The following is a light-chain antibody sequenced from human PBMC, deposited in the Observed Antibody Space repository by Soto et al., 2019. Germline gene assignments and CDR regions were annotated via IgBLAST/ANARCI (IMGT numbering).Light chain of an antibody. Sequence: QSVLTQPPSVSGAPGQRVTISCTGSRSNIGAGYDVHWYQQLPGTAPKLLIYGNSNRPSGVPDRFSGSKSGTSASLAITGLQAEDEADYYCQSYDSSLIYVFGTGTQLTVL. CDR2: GNS. CDR1: RSNIGAGYD. V-gene: IGLV1-40*01. CDR3: QSYDSSLIYV. J-gene: IGLJ1*01.